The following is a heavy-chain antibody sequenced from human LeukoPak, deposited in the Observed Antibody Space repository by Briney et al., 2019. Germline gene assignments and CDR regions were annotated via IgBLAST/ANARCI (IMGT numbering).Heavy chain of an antibody. D-gene: IGHD6-19*01. CDR3: ARYSSRRTLFDY. J-gene: IGHJ4*02. CDR1: GYTLTELS. CDR2: INPNSGGT. Sequence: ASVKVSCKVSGYTLTELSMHWVRQAPGKGLEWMGRINPNSGGTNYAQKFQGRVTMTRDTSISTAYMELSRLRSDDTAVYYCARYSSRRTLFDYWGQGTLVTVSS. V-gene: IGHV1-2*06.